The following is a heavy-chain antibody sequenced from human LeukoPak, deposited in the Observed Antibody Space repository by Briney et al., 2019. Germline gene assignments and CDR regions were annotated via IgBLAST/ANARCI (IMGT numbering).Heavy chain of an antibody. D-gene: IGHD1-26*01. Sequence: PGRSLRLSCAASGFTFSSYGIHWVRQAPGKGLEWVAVISYDGSNKYYADSVKGRFTISRDNSKNTLYLQMNSLRAEDTAVYYCAKDRTGVGYFDYWGQGTLVTVSS. V-gene: IGHV3-30*18. CDR1: GFTFSSYG. CDR3: AKDRTGVGYFDY. CDR2: ISYDGSNK. J-gene: IGHJ4*02.